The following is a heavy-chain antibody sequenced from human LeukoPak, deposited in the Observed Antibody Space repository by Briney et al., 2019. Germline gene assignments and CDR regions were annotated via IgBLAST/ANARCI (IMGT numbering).Heavy chain of an antibody. Sequence: GGSLRLSCAASGFTFSNYWMSWVRQAPGKGLEWVAVISYDGSNKYYADSVKGRFTISRDNSKNTLYLQMNSLRAEDTAVYYCARDYGGSSPFDYWGQGTLVTVSS. CDR3: ARDYGGSSPFDY. V-gene: IGHV3-30*03. J-gene: IGHJ4*02. CDR1: GFTFSNYW. CDR2: ISYDGSNK. D-gene: IGHD4-23*01.